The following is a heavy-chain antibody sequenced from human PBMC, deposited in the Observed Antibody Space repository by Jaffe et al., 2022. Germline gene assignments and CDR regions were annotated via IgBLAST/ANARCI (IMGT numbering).Heavy chain of an antibody. CDR1: GYSISSGYY. J-gene: IGHJ4*02. Sequence: QVQLQESGPGLVKPSETLSLTCGVSGYSISSGYYWGCIRQPPGKGLEWIGSIHHGGSIYYNPSLKSRVTMSVDTSKNQFSLKLSSVTAADTAVYYCATMAGHSSGGSWYDYYFDNWGQGTLVTVSS. CDR3: ATMAGHSSGGSWYDYYFDN. V-gene: IGHV4-38-2*01. D-gene: IGHD2-15*01. CDR2: IHHGGSI.